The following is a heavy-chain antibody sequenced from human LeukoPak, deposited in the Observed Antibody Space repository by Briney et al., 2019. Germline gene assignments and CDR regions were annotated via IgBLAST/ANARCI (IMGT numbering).Heavy chain of an antibody. CDR3: ARGIWSTTLTAYYLDY. D-gene: IGHD2-21*02. CDR2: INPNSGGT. V-gene: IGHV1-2*02. Sequence: ASVKVSCKASGYTFTGYYMHWVRQAPGQGLEWMGWINPNSGGTNYAQKFQGRVTITRDTSASIAYMELSSLRSDDMAVYYCARGIWSTTLTAYYLDYWGQGTLVTVSS. CDR1: GYTFTGYY. J-gene: IGHJ4*02.